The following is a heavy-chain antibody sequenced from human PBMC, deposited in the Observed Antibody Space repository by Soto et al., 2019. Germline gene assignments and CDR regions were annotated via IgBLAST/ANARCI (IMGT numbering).Heavy chain of an antibody. J-gene: IGHJ4*02. D-gene: IGHD6-19*01. CDR2: ISWSGNNM. CDR3: VKGLNIDYNSGWFYFDN. V-gene: IGHV3-9*01. Sequence: PGGSLRLSCAASGFPFDDFAMYWVGHTPGRGLEWVSGISWSGNNMDYRDSVKGRFTISRDNAKNSLYLQMNSLRVEDTALYYCVKGLNIDYNSGWFYFDNWGQGTVVTVSS. CDR1: GFPFDDFA.